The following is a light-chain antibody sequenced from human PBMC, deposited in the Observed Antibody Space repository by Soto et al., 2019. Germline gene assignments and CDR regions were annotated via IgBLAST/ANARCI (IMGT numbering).Light chain of an antibody. CDR1: QSVLYSSNNKNY. CDR2: WAS. J-gene: IGKJ4*01. Sequence: DIVMTHSPDSLAVSLGERATINCKSSQSVLYSSNNKNYLAWYQQKPGQPPKLLIYWASTRQSGVPDRFSGSGSGKDFTLTISSLQAEDVAVYYCQQYYSTPLTFGGGTKVEIK. CDR3: QQYYSTPLT. V-gene: IGKV4-1*01.